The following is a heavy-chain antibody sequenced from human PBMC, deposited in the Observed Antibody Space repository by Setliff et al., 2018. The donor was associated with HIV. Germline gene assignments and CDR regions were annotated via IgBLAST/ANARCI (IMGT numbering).Heavy chain of an antibody. Sequence: ASVKVSCKASGYTFINYAMNWVRQAPGQGLEWMGWINTHTGSPTYAQAFTGRVVFSVDTSVTTAYLQISSLKAEDTAVYYCARALYGDYGGDINWFDPWGQGTLVTVSS. CDR3: ARALYGDYGGDINWFDP. D-gene: IGHD4-17*01. V-gene: IGHV7-4-1*02. J-gene: IGHJ5*02. CDR2: INTHTGSP. CDR1: GYTFINYA.